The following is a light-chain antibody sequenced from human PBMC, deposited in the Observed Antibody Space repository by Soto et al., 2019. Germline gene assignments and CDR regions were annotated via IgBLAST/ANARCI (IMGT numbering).Light chain of an antibody. Sequence: DIQMTQSPSTLSASVEDRVTIACRASQSIGDLLAWYQQKPGEAPKLLIYKASYLESGVPSRFSGSGSGTEFTLTISSLQPEDLATYYCQHYSAFSLTFGQGTKVDIK. CDR1: QSIGDL. J-gene: IGKJ1*01. CDR2: KAS. CDR3: QHYSAFSLT. V-gene: IGKV1-5*03.